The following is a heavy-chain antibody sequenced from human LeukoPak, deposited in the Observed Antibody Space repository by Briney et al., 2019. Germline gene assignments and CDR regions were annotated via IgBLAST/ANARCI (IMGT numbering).Heavy chain of an antibody. CDR2: ISGSGGST. V-gene: IGHV3-23*01. J-gene: IGHJ5*02. D-gene: IGHD5-18*01. Sequence: GALRLSCAASGFTFSSYAMSWVRQAPGKGLEWVSAISGSGGSTYYADSVKGRFTISRDNSKNTLYLQMNSLRAEDTAVYYCAKDKYSPNINNWFDPWGQGTLVTVSS. CDR3: AKDKYSPNINNWFDP. CDR1: GFTFSSYA.